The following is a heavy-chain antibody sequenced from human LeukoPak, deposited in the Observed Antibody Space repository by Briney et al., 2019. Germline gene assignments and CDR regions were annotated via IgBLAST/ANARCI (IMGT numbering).Heavy chain of an antibody. CDR2: ISSSGSTI. D-gene: IGHD3-9*01. Sequence: PSETLSLTCAVYGGSFSGYYWSWIRQAPGKGLEWVSYISSSGSTIYYADSVKGRFTISRDNAKNSLYLQMNSLRAEDTAVYYCARDFRYFDWLFDYWGQGTLVTVSS. V-gene: IGHV3-11*04. J-gene: IGHJ4*02. CDR3: ARDFRYFDWLFDY. CDR1: GGSFSGYY.